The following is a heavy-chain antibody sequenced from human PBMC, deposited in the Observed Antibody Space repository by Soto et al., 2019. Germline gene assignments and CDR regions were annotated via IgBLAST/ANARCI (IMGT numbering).Heavy chain of an antibody. J-gene: IGHJ6*02. D-gene: IGHD3-10*01. V-gene: IGHV3-48*03. Sequence: GGSLRLSCAASGFTFSSYEMNWVRQAPGKGLEWVSYISSSGSTIYYADSVKGRFTISRDNAKNSLYLQMNSLRAEDTAVYYCARDLPRGQYYYYGMDVWGQGTTVTVSS. CDR3: ARDLPRGQYYYYGMDV. CDR1: GFTFSSYE. CDR2: ISSSGSTI.